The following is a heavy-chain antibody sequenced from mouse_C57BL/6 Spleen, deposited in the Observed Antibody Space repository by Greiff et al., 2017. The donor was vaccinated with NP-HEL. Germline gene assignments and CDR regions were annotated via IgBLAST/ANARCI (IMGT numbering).Heavy chain of an antibody. D-gene: IGHD1-1*01. CDR2: ISDGGSYT. Sequence: EVKLMESGGGLVKPGGSLKLSCAASGFTFSSYAMSWVRQTPEKRLEWVATISDGGSYTYYPDNVKGRFTISRDNAKNNLYLQMSHLKSEDTAMYYCARERIDYYGNAWFAYWGQGTLVTVSA. CDR1: GFTFSSYA. CDR3: ARERIDYYGNAWFAY. J-gene: IGHJ3*01. V-gene: IGHV5-4*01.